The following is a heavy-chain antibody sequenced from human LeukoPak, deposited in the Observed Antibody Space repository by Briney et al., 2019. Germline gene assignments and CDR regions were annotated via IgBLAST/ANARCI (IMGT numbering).Heavy chain of an antibody. V-gene: IGHV3-48*01. Sequence: GTSLRLSCAVSGFTFKHFGMHWVRQPPGKGLEWVSNIGTSSTTIYYADSVKGRFTISRDNAKNSLYLQMNSLRADDTAVYYCARFAAGGSYYYYMDVWGKGTTVTVSS. J-gene: IGHJ6*03. D-gene: IGHD6-25*01. CDR1: GFTFKHFG. CDR2: IGTSSTTI. CDR3: ARFAAGGSYYYYMDV.